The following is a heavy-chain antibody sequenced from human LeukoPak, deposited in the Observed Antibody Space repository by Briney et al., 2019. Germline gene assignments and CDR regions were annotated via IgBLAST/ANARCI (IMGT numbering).Heavy chain of an antibody. CDR1: GGTFSSYA. CDR3: ARKARSWFDP. J-gene: IGHJ5*02. V-gene: IGHV1-69*13. Sequence: SVKVSCKASGGTFSSYAISWVRQAPGQGLEWMGGIIPIFGTANYAQKFQGRVTITADESTSTAYMELSSLRSDDTAVYYCARKARSWFDPWGQGTLVTVSS. CDR2: IIPIFGTA. D-gene: IGHD3-16*01.